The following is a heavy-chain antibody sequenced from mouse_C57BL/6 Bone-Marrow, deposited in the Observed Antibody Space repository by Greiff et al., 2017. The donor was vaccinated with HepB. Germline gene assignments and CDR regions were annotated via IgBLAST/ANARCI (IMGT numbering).Heavy chain of an antibody. Sequence: EVQGVESGGGLVQPGGSLKLSCAASGFTFSDYYMYWVRQTPEKRLEWVAYISNGGGSTYYPDTVKGRFTISRDNAKNTLYLQMSRLKSEDTAMYYCARRGTTVVAPLDYWGQGTTLTVSS. CDR2: ISNGGGST. CDR3: ARRGTTVVAPLDY. V-gene: IGHV5-12*01. CDR1: GFTFSDYY. D-gene: IGHD1-1*01. J-gene: IGHJ2*01.